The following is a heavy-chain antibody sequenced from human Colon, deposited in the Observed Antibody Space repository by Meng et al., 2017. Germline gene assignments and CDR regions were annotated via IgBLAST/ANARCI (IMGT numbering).Heavy chain of an antibody. CDR1: GFTVSSNY. J-gene: IGHJ4*02. CDR3: ATATYSSGWTAERDY. V-gene: IGHV3-53*04. CDR2: IYRDDTT. D-gene: IGHD6-19*01. Sequence: EGQLVESGGGLVQPGGSLRLSCAASGFTVSSNYMSWVRQAPGKGLEWVSVIYRDDTTYYADSVKGRFTISRHNSKNTVFLQMNSLRAEDTAVYYCATATYSSGWTAERDYWGQGTLVTVSS.